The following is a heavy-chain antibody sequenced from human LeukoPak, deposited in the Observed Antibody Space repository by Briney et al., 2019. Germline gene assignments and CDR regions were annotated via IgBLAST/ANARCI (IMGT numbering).Heavy chain of an antibody. J-gene: IGHJ4*02. V-gene: IGHV3-74*01. Sequence: GGSLRLSCAASGFTFSSHWMHWVRQAPGKGLVWVSRVNSDGSSTSYAASVEGRFTISRDNAKNTLYLQMNRLRSDDTAVYYCARDTRFTYDSSGYIFDYWGQGTLVTVSS. CDR3: ARDTRFTYDSSGYIFDY. CDR1: GFTFSSHW. CDR2: VNSDGSST. D-gene: IGHD3-22*01.